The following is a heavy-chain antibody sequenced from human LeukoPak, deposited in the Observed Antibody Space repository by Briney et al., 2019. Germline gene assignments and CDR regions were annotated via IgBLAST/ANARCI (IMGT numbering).Heavy chain of an antibody. CDR2: INHSGST. V-gene: IGHV4-34*01. CDR1: GGSFSGYY. D-gene: IGHD5-12*01. CDR3: ARVSGYDWESFYDY. J-gene: IGHJ4*02. Sequence: SETLSLTCAVYGGSFSGYYWSWIRQPPGKGLEWIGEINHSGSTNYNPSLKSRVTISVDTSKKQFSLKLSSVTAADTAVYYCARVSGYDWESFYDYWGQGTLVTVSS.